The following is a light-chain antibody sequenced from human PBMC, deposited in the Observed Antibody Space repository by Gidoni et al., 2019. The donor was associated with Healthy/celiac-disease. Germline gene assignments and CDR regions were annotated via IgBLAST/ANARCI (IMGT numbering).Light chain of an antibody. CDR3: QQYNNWPPLT. Sequence: EIVMTQSPATLAVSPGERATLSCRASQSVSSNVAWYQQTPGQAPRLLIYGASTRATGIPARFSGSGSGTEFTLTISSLQSEDFAVYYCQQYNNWPPLTFXGXTKVEIK. CDR1: QSVSSN. CDR2: GAS. V-gene: IGKV3-15*01. J-gene: IGKJ4*01.